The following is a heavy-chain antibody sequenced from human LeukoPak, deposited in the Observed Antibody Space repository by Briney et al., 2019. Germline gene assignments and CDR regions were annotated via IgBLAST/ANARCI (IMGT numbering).Heavy chain of an antibody. V-gene: IGHV3-23*01. CDR2: ISGTGGST. Sequence: GGSLRLSCAASGFTFSTYAMTWVRQTPGKGLEWVSLISGTGGSTYYADSVKGRFTISRDNSKNTLYLQMNSLRPEDTAVYYCAKDVVGHQWPENYWGQGTLVTVSS. J-gene: IGHJ4*02. D-gene: IGHD6-19*01. CDR1: GFTFSTYA. CDR3: AKDVVGHQWPENY.